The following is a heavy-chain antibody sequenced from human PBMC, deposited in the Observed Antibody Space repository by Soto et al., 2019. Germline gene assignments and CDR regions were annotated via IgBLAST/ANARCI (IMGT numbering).Heavy chain of an antibody. Sequence: EVKLLESGGGLAQPGGSLRLSCVGSGFTFDSYAISWVRQAPGERLQWIAAISGSADGTDYAHSVRGRFTTSRDTAKKTVHLQMDSLRVEDTAVYFCAKDTVGGYSFWMGYYSDGLDVWGQGTLVTVS. CDR1: GFTFDSYA. CDR2: ISGSADGT. CDR3: AKDTVGGYSFWMGYYSDGLDV. D-gene: IGHD3-3*01. V-gene: IGHV3-23*01. J-gene: IGHJ3*01.